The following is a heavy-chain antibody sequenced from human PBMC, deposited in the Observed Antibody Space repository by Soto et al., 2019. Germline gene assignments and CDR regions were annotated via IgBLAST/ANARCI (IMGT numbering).Heavy chain of an antibody. CDR1: GFTFSSYA. D-gene: IGHD4-17*01. J-gene: IGHJ4*02. V-gene: IGHV3-30-3*01. CDR3: TSSTMTTYDIDY. CDR2: ISSDGSNK. Sequence: GGSLRLSCATSGFTFSSYAMHWVRQVPGKGLEWVAVISSDGSNKYYADSVKGRFTISRDNSKNTLYLQMNSLRVEDTAVYYCTSSTMTTYDIDYWGQGNLVTVSS.